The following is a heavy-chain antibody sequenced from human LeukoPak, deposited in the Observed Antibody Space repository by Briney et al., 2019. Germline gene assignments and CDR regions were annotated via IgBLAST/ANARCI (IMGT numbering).Heavy chain of an antibody. Sequence: PGGSLRLSCAASGFNFDDSAIHWVRQAPGKGLEWVSAMNWISDFKAYADSVKGRFAIPRDNDKNSVHLQMNSLRPEDMAVYYCAKGPKENWYFDLWGRGTLVTVSS. CDR3: AKGPKENWYFDL. J-gene: IGHJ2*01. V-gene: IGHV3-9*03. CDR2: MNWISDFK. CDR1: GFNFDDSA.